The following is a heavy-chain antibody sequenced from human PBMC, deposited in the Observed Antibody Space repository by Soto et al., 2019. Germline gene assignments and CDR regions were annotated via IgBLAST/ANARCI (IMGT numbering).Heavy chain of an antibody. V-gene: IGHV1-3*04. J-gene: IGHJ4*02. CDR3: ARDDGITWSLDY. CDR2: LHTGYGDT. CDR1: GYTFTNHA. D-gene: IGHD6-13*01. Sequence: GASVKVSCKASGYTFTNHAIHWVRQAPGQRPECMAWLHTGYGDTKFSQKFQGRLTVTRDTSASTAYMELNTLRPEDTAVYYCARDDGITWSLDYWGREPWSPSPQ.